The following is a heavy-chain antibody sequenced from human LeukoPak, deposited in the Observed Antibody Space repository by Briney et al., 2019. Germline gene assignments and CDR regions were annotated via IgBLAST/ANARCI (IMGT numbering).Heavy chain of an antibody. CDR3: ARRCSGNCYSFDY. CDR1: GYSFSSWW. Sequence: GESLKISCKGSGYSFSSWWIGWVRQMPGKGPEWMGVIYPGDSDTRYSPSFQGQVTISADKSIGTAYLQWSSLKASDSAMYYCARRCSGNCYSFDYWGQGSLVTVSS. J-gene: IGHJ4*02. CDR2: IYPGDSDT. D-gene: IGHD2-21*02. V-gene: IGHV5-51*01.